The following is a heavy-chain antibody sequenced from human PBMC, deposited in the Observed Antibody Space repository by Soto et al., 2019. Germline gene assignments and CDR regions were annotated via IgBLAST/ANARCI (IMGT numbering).Heavy chain of an antibody. CDR3: AKVWVEMSTNDAFDI. J-gene: IGHJ3*02. CDR2: ISYDGGSQ. D-gene: IGHD2-21*01. CDR1: GFTFSSYG. V-gene: IGHV3-30*18. Sequence: QVELVESGGGVVHPGTSLRLSCAASGFTFSSYGLHWVRQAPGKGLEWVAGISYDGGSQYYADSVKGRFTISRDDSKNKLYLQMNSPRTEDTAVYHCAKVWVEMSTNDAFDIWGQGTMVTVS.